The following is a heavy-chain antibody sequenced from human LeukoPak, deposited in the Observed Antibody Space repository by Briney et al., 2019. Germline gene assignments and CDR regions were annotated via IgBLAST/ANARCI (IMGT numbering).Heavy chain of an antibody. CDR3: ARASAALSSSHYYYYYMDV. Sequence: GGSLRLSCAASGFTFSSYSMNWVRQAPGKGLEWVSYISSSSSTIYYADSVKGRFTISRDNAKNSLYLQMNSLRAEDTAVYYCARASAALSSSHYYYYYMDVWGKGTTVTVSS. J-gene: IGHJ6*03. D-gene: IGHD6-6*01. CDR2: ISSSSSTI. CDR1: GFTFSSYS. V-gene: IGHV3-48*01.